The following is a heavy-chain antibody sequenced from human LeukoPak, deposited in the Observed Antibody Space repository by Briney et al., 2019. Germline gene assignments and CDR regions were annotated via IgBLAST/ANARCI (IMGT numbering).Heavy chain of an antibody. J-gene: IGHJ3*01. CDR1: GFPFSSNC. CDR3: ARPGRGYCGGATCTETTGAFDV. CDR2: IYGDGST. D-gene: IGHD2-21*01. V-gene: IGHV3-53*01. Sequence: GGSLRLSCAASGFPFSSNCMTWVRQAPGKGLEWVSLIYGDGSTYYADSVKGRFTISRDNSKNTLYLQMNSLRADDTAVYYCARPGRGYCGGATCTETTGAFDVWGQGTMVTVSS.